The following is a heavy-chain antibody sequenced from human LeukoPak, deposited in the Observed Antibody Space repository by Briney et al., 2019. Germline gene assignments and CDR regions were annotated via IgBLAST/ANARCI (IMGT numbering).Heavy chain of an antibody. V-gene: IGHV1-46*01. CDR2: INPSGGST. CDR1: GYTFTSYY. Sequence: ASVKVSCKASGYTFTSYYMHWVRQAPGQGLEWMGIINPSGGSTSYAQKFQGRVTMTRDTSTSTVYMELSSLRSEDTAVYYCARGPSITIFGVVIPPDYYYYYGMDVWGQGTTVTVSS. D-gene: IGHD3-3*01. CDR3: ARGPSITIFGVVIPPDYYYYYGMDV. J-gene: IGHJ6*02.